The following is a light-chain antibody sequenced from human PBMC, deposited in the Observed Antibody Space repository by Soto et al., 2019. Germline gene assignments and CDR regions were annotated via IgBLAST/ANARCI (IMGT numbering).Light chain of an antibody. CDR3: SSYSFSTADL. V-gene: IGLV2-14*01. J-gene: IGLJ1*01. CDR2: EVS. CDR1: SSDVGGYDY. Sequence: QSALTQPASVSGSPGQSITISCTGTSSDVGGYDYVSWYHLHPAKAPKLMVFEVSNRPSGVSYRFSGSKSGNTASLTISGLQAEDEADYFFSSYSFSTADLFGTGTKVTVL.